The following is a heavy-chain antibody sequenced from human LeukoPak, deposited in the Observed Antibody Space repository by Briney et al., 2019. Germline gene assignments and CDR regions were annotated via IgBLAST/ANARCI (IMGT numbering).Heavy chain of an antibody. Sequence: SETLSLTCAVYGGSFSGYYWSWIRQPPGKGPEWIGEINYSGSTNYNPSLKSRVTISVDTSKNQFSLKLSSVTAADTAVYFCARSELLWFGGVNSGFDYWGQGTLVTVSS. CDR3: ARSELLWFGGVNSGFDY. V-gene: IGHV4-34*01. J-gene: IGHJ4*02. D-gene: IGHD3-10*01. CDR2: INYSGST. CDR1: GGSFSGYY.